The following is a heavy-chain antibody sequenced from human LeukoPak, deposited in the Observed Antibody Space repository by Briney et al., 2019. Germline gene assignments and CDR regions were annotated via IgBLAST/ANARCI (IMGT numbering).Heavy chain of an antibody. Sequence: GGSLRLSCAASGFTFSNAWMSWVRQAPGKGLEWVSLIYSGGSSFYADSVKGRFTISRDSSKNILLLQMNSLRAEDTAVYYCARVGIQLGFGASKVTNDAFDTWGQGTMVTISS. CDR2: IYSGGSS. J-gene: IGHJ3*02. CDR3: ARVGIQLGFGASKVTNDAFDT. V-gene: IGHV3-66*01. CDR1: GFTFSNAW. D-gene: IGHD5-18*01.